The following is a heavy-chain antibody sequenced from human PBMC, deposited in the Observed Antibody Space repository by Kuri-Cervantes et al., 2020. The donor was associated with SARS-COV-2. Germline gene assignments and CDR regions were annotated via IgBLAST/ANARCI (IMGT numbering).Heavy chain of an antibody. J-gene: IGHJ4*02. CDR3: SGRVDFSSVDY. CDR2: LNNRGST. D-gene: IGHD3/OR15-3a*01. V-gene: IGHV4-61*10. Sequence: SETLSLTCSVSGGSISSGNYYWSWIRQPAGKGLEWIGRLNNRGSTNYNPSLTSRVTMSVDTSKNQFSLNLSSVTAADTAVYYCSGRVDFSSVDYWGQGTRVTCSS. CDR1: GGSISSGNYY.